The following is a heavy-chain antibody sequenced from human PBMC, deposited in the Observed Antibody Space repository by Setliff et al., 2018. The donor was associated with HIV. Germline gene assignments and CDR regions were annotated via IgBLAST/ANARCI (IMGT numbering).Heavy chain of an antibody. V-gene: IGHV1-46*01. J-gene: IGHJ6*03. CDR3: ARGLAVAGKSYYSYYYMDV. Sequence: ASVKVSCKASGYTFTSYHVHWVRQAPGQGLEWMGIINPSGGYTSYTQKFQGRVTMTGDTSISTAYMELSSLRSEDTAVYYCARGLAVAGKSYYSYYYMDVWGKGTTVTVSS. CDR1: GYTFTSYH. CDR2: INPSGGYT. D-gene: IGHD6-19*01.